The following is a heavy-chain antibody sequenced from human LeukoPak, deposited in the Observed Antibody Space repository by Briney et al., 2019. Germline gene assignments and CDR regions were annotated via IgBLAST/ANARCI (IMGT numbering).Heavy chain of an antibody. CDR2: IYPGDSDT. V-gene: IGHV5-51*01. D-gene: IGHD3-10*01. Sequence: GESLKISCKGSGYSFTSYWIGWVRQMPGKGLEWMGIIYPGDSDTRYSPSFQGQVTISADKSISTAYLQWSSLKASDTAMYYCARDGSGSYYLDYYYGMDVWGQGTTVTVS. J-gene: IGHJ6*02. CDR3: ARDGSGSYYLDYYYGMDV. CDR1: GYSFTSYW.